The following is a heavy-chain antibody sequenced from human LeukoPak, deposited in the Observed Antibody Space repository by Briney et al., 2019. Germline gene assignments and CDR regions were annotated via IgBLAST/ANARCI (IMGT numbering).Heavy chain of an antibody. CDR2: IYYSGST. CDR3: ARYHQRPPSFDY. Sequence: PSETLSLTCTVSGGSIRSYYWSWIRQPPGKGLEWIGYIYYSGSTNYNPSLKSRVTISVDTSKNQFSLKLSSVTAADTAVYYCARYHQRPPSFDYWGQGTLVTVSS. D-gene: IGHD2-2*01. CDR1: GGSIRSYY. V-gene: IGHV4-59*01. J-gene: IGHJ4*02.